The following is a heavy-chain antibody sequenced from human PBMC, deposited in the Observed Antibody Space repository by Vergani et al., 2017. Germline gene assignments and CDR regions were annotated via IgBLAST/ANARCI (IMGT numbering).Heavy chain of an antibody. CDR2: IIPIFGTA. D-gene: IGHD3-22*01. Sequence: QVQLVQSGAEVKKPGSSVKVSCKASGGTFSSYAISWVRQAPGQGLEWMGGIIPIFGTANYAQKFQGRVTITADESKSTAYMELGSLRSEDTAVYYCARDYYYYDSSGYYPTFDYWGQGTLVTVSS. J-gene: IGHJ4*02. V-gene: IGHV1-69*01. CDR3: ARDYYYYDSSGYYPTFDY. CDR1: GGTFSSYA.